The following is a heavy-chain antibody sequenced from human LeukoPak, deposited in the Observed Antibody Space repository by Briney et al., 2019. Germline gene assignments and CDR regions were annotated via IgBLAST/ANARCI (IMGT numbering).Heavy chain of an antibody. V-gene: IGHV6-1*01. CDR1: GDSVSSNSAA. CDR3: AREVHSSSENYFDY. Sequence: SQTLSLTCAISGDSVSSNSAAWNWIRQSPSRGLEWQGRTYYRSRWYNDYAVSVKSRITINPDTSKNQFSLQLNSVTPEDTAVYYCAREVHSSSENYFDYWGQGTLVTVSS. J-gene: IGHJ4*02. D-gene: IGHD6-13*01. CDR2: TYYRSRWYN.